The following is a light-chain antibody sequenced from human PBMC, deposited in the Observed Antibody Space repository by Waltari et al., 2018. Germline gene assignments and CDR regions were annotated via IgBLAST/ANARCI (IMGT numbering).Light chain of an antibody. J-gene: IGKJ5*01. CDR2: DAS. CDR1: KDIRNY. Sequence: DIQMTQSPSSLSASVGHRVTITCQASKDIRNYLNWYQQKPGKAPKLLIYDASNLETGVPSRFSGSGSGTDVTFTISSLQPEDIATYYCQQYDNLPPKITFGQGTRLEIK. V-gene: IGKV1-33*01. CDR3: QQYDNLPPKIT.